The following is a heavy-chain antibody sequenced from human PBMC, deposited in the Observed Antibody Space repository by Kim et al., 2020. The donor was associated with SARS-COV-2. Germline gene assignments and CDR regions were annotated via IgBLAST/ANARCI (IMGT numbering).Heavy chain of an antibody. Sequence: SRINPDGRTIDYADSVKGRFTISRDNAENTLYLQMSSLRVADTAVYYCLRNSFFFEYCGHGSLVTVTS. CDR3: LRNSFFFEY. V-gene: IGHV3-74*01. J-gene: IGHJ4*01. CDR2: INPDGRTI.